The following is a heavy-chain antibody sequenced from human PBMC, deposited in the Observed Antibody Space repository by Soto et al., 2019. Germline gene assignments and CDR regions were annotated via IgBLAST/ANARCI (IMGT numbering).Heavy chain of an antibody. V-gene: IGHV4-30-4*02. CDR1: GGSTRSGDHY. D-gene: IGHD3-22*01. CDR3: ARDAGYYESSGYQFDY. Sequence: SETLSLTCTVSGGSTRSGDHYWSWIHQNPARGLEWIGYIYYSGTTYYNPSLKSRVTISVDTSKNQFSLKLSSVTAADTAVYYCARDAGYYESSGYQFDYWGQGTLVTVFS. CDR2: IYYSGTT. J-gene: IGHJ4*02.